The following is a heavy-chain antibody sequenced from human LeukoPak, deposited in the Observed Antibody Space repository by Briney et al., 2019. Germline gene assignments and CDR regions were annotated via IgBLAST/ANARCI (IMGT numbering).Heavy chain of an antibody. D-gene: IGHD3-3*01. V-gene: IGHV3-30*02. CDR1: GFTFSSYG. CDR2: IRYDGSNK. CDR3: AKYSRPSIFGVVFSPYYFDY. J-gene: IGHJ4*02. Sequence: GGSLRLSCAASGFTFSSYGMHWVRQAPGKGLEWVAFIRYDGSNKYYADSVKGRFTISRDNSKNTLYLQMNSLRAEDTAVYYCAKYSRPSIFGVVFSPYYFDYWGQGALVTVSS.